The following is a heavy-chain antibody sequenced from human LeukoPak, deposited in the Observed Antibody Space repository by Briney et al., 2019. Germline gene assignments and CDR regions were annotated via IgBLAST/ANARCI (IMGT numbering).Heavy chain of an antibody. D-gene: IGHD4-23*01. CDR3: ARVFGHGGNSVFYYFDY. V-gene: IGHV3-21*01. CDR2: ISSSGSYI. J-gene: IGHJ4*02. CDR1: GFTFSSYS. Sequence: GGSLRLSCAASGFTFSSYSMNWVRQAPGKGLEWVSSISSSGSYIYYADSVKGRFTISRDNAKNSLYLQMNSLRAEDTAVYYCARVFGHGGNSVFYYFDYWGQGTLVTVSS.